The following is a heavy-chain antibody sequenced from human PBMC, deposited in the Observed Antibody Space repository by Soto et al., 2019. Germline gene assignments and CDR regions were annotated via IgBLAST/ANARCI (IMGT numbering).Heavy chain of an antibody. CDR3: TTLLPGTTGTTYYYYYMDV. CDR2: IKSKTDGGTT. Sequence: GGSLRLSCAASGFTFSNAWMSWVRQAPGKGLEWVGRIKSKTDGGTTDYAAPVKGRFTISRDESKNTLYLQMNSLKTEDTAVYYCTTLLPGTTGTTYYYYYMDVWGKGTTVTVSS. J-gene: IGHJ6*03. D-gene: IGHD1-1*01. CDR1: GFTFSNAW. V-gene: IGHV3-15*01.